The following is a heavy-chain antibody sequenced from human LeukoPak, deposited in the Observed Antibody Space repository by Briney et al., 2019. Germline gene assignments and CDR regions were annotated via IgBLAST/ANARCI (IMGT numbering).Heavy chain of an antibody. V-gene: IGHV4-34*01. CDR1: GGTFSGYY. Sequence: SETLSLTCAVYGGTFSGYYWSWIRQPPGKGLEWIGEINHSGSTNYNPSLKSRVTISVDTSKNQFSPKLSSVTAADTAVYYCARLDGGSGWYFDLWGRGTLVTVSS. D-gene: IGHD3-10*01. J-gene: IGHJ2*01. CDR3: ARLDGGSGWYFDL. CDR2: INHSGST.